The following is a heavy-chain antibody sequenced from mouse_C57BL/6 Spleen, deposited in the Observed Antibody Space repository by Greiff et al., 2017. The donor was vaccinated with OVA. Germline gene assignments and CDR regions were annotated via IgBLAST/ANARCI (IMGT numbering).Heavy chain of an antibody. V-gene: IGHV1-82*01. D-gene: IGHD2-3*01. J-gene: IGHJ2*01. CDR2: IYPGDGDT. Sequence: QVQLQQSGPELVKPGASVKISCKASGYAFSSSWMNWVKQRPGKGLEWIGRIYPGDGDTNYNGKFKGKATLTADKSSSTAYMQLSSLTSEDSAVYFCARSGDGGFDYWGKGTTLTVSS. CDR1: GYAFSSSW. CDR3: ARSGDGGFDY.